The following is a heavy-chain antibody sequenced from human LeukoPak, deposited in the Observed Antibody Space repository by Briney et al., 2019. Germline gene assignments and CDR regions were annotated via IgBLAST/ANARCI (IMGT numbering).Heavy chain of an antibody. CDR1: GGSISSYY. CDR3: ARERLARYCSGGSCPGMIDC. V-gene: IGHV4-59*01. D-gene: IGHD2-15*01. Sequence: SETLSLTCTVSGGSISSYYWSWLRQPPGKGLEWIGYIYYSGSTNYNPSLKSRVTISVDTSKNQFSLKLSSVTAADTAVYYCARERLARYCSGGSCPGMIDCWGQGTLVTVSS. J-gene: IGHJ4*02. CDR2: IYYSGST.